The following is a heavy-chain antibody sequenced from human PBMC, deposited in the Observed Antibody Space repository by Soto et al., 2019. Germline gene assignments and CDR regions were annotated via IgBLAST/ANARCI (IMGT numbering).Heavy chain of an antibody. Sequence: PGGSLRLSCAASGFTFSSYSMNWVRQAPGKGLEWVSYISSSSSTIYYADSVNGRFTISRDNAKISLYLQMNSLRAEDTAVYYCACHPERIAQIGLYDPSGQGTLVTVSS. CDR2: ISSSSSTI. CDR1: GFTFSSYS. D-gene: IGHD6-13*01. J-gene: IGHJ5*02. V-gene: IGHV3-48*01. CDR3: ACHPERIAQIGLYDP.